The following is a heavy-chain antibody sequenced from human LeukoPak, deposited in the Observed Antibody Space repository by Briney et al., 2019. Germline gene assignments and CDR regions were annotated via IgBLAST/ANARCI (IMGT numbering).Heavy chain of an antibody. Sequence: SETLSLTCTVSGGSISSYYWSWIRQPPGKGLEWIGYIYYSGSTNYNPSLKSRVTISVDTSKNQFSLKLSSVTAADTAVYYCARPQLEEGAFDIWGQGTMVTVSS. CDR3: ARPQLEEGAFDI. CDR1: GGSISSYY. J-gene: IGHJ3*02. V-gene: IGHV4-59*08. CDR2: IYYSGST. D-gene: IGHD3-3*01.